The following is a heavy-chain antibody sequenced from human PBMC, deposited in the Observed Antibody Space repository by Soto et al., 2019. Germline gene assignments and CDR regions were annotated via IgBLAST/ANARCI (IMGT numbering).Heavy chain of an antibody. Sequence: EVQLVESGGGLVQPGGSLRLSCAASGFTVSSNYMSWVRQAPGKGLEWVSVIYSGGSTYYADSVKGRFTISRHNSKNTLYVQRNSLGAEDTAVYYCARGSDYYGSGGSGYFDYWGQGTLVTVSS. CDR3: ARGSDYYGSGGSGYFDY. J-gene: IGHJ4*02. CDR1: GFTVSSNY. CDR2: IYSGGST. V-gene: IGHV3-53*04. D-gene: IGHD3-10*01.